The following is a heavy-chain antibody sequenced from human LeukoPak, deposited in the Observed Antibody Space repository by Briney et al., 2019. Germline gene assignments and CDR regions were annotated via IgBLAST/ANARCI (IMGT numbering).Heavy chain of an antibody. Sequence: GGSLRLSCAASGFTFNSYAMKWVRQAPGKGLEWLAVVLSDGSDQYYGDSVQGRFTVSRDNSKNTLYLQMNSLRAEDTAVYYCARESRGYDILTGKYHRGYYSYYMDVWGKGTTVTVSS. J-gene: IGHJ6*03. CDR3: ARESRGYDILTGKYHRGYYSYYMDV. V-gene: IGHV3-30*04. CDR2: VLSDGSDQ. CDR1: GFTFNSYA. D-gene: IGHD3-9*01.